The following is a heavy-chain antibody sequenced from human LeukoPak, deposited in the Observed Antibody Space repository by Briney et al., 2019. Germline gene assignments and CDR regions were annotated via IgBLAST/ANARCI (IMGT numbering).Heavy chain of an antibody. CDR1: GGSILSTIYY. CDR3: ARDHTWILPGAVSSDAFDI. D-gene: IGHD2-8*02. CDR2: IHYSGPT. J-gene: IGHJ3*02. V-gene: IGHV4-39*07. Sequence: SETLSLTCTVSGGSILSTIYYWAWIRQPPGKGLEWIGSIHYSGPTYYDPSLKSRVTISVDTSKNQFSLKLSSVTAADTAVYYCARDHTWILPGAVSSDAFDIWGQGTMVTVSS.